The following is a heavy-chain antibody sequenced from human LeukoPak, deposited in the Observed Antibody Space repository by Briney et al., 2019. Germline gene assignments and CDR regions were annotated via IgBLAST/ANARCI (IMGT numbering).Heavy chain of an antibody. CDR3: ARAYSSSWYFNWFDP. D-gene: IGHD6-13*01. J-gene: IGHJ5*02. CDR2: ISPYNGNT. Sequence: GASVKVSCKASGYTFTSYGINWVRQAPGQGLEWMGWISPYNGNTNYAQIFQGRVTMTTDTSTSTAYMEMRSLRSDDTAVYFCARAYSSSWYFNWFDPWGQGTQVTVSS. CDR1: GYTFTSYG. V-gene: IGHV1-18*01.